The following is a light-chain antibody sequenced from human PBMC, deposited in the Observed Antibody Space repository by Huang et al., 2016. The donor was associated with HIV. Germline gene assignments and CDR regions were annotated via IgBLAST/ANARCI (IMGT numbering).Light chain of an antibody. Sequence: DTQMTQSPSTLSAYEGERITITCRASQSISSWLAWYQQKPGKAPNLLIYDASTLESGVPSMFSGSCSGTEFTLTISSLQPEDFATYYCQQYNNYPWTFGQGTKVEVK. V-gene: IGKV1-5*01. CDR2: DAS. CDR1: QSISSW. J-gene: IGKJ1*01. CDR3: QQYNNYPWT.